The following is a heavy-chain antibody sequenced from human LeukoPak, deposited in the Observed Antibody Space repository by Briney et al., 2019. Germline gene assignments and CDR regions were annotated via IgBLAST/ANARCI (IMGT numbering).Heavy chain of an antibody. CDR3: ARGPYSNYDDY. Sequence: SETLSLTCTVSGGSISSYYWSWIRQPPGKGLEWIGYIYYSGSTNYNPSLKSRVTISVDTSKNQFSLKLSSVTAADTAVYYCARGPYSNYDDYWGQGTLVTVSS. V-gene: IGHV4-59*01. J-gene: IGHJ4*02. D-gene: IGHD4-11*01. CDR1: GGSISSYY. CDR2: IYYSGST.